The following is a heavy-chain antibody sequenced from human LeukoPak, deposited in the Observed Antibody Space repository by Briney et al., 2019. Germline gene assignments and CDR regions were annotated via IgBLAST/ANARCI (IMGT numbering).Heavy chain of an antibody. CDR3: AKSRGLELRGH. D-gene: IGHD1-7*01. CDR1: GFTFSSYG. Sequence: GRSLRLSCVASGFTFSSYGMHWVRQAPGKGLEWVAVISYDGSNKYYADSVKGRFTISRDNSKNTLYLQMNSLRAEDTAVYYCAKSRGLELRGHWGQGTLVTVSS. V-gene: IGHV3-30*18. CDR2: ISYDGSNK. J-gene: IGHJ4*02.